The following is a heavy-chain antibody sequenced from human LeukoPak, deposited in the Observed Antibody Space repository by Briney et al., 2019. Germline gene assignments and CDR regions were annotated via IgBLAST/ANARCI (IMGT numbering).Heavy chain of an antibody. Sequence: PGGSLRLSCAASGFTFSDYYMSWIRQAPGKGLEWVSYISSSGSTIYYADSVKGRFTISRDNAKNSLYLQMNSLRAEDTAVYYCARSEYQLLNSRLFDYWGQGTLVTVSS. CDR1: GFTFSDYY. V-gene: IGHV3-11*04. J-gene: IGHJ4*02. CDR2: ISSSGSTI. D-gene: IGHD2-2*01. CDR3: ARSEYQLLNSRLFDY.